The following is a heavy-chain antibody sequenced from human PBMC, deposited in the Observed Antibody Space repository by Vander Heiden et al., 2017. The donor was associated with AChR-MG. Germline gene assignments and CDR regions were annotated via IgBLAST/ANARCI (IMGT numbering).Heavy chain of an antibody. D-gene: IGHD3-22*01. V-gene: IGHV3-30-3*01. Sequence: QVQLVESGGGVVQPGRSLRLSCAASGVTFSSYAMHWVRQAPGKGLEWVAVISYDGSNKYYADSVKGRFTISRDNSKNTLYLQMNSLRAEDTAVYYCARDRGGYYDSSGYTKWGQGTLVTVSS. CDR3: ARDRGGYYDSSGYTK. J-gene: IGHJ4*02. CDR1: GVTFSSYA. CDR2: ISYDGSNK.